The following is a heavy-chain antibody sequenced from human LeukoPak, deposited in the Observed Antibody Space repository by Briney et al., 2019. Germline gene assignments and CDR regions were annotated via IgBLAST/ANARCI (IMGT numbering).Heavy chain of an antibody. D-gene: IGHD6-13*01. Sequence: PGTSLRLSRAASGFTFSTYGMHWVRQAPGKGLEWVAVISYDGSTKHCADSVKCRFTISRDNSKNTLYLQMNSLRAEDTAVYYCAKDQGRSSSWYDYWGQGTLVTVSS. J-gene: IGHJ4*02. CDR3: AKDQGRSSSWYDY. CDR2: ISYDGSTK. V-gene: IGHV3-30*18. CDR1: GFTFSTYG.